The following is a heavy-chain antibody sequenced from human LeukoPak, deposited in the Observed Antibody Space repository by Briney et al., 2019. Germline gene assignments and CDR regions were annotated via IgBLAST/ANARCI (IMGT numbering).Heavy chain of an antibody. Sequence: PGRSLRLSCAASGFIFDDYVMHWVRQAPGKGLEWVSSISSSSSYIYYADSVKGRFTISRDNAKNSLYLQMNSLRAEDTAVYYCAREGPRSNYDFWSGYYTGYYYYYMDVWGKGTTVTVSS. V-gene: IGHV3-21*01. CDR1: GFIFDDYV. CDR2: ISSSSSYI. CDR3: AREGPRSNYDFWSGYYTGYYYYYMDV. J-gene: IGHJ6*03. D-gene: IGHD3-3*01.